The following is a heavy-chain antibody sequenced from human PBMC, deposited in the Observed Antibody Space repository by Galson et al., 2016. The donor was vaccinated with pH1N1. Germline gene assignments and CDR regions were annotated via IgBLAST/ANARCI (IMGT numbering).Heavy chain of an antibody. Sequence: TLSLTCTVSGGSISSGGYYWSWIRQHPGKGLEWIGYIYYSGSTYYNPSLKIRVTISVDTSKNQFSLKLSSVTAADTAVYYCARAFFYGDEGNYYFDYWGQGTLVTVSS. CDR1: GGSISSGGYY. J-gene: IGHJ4*02. CDR3: ARAFFYGDEGNYYFDY. V-gene: IGHV4-31*03. D-gene: IGHD4-17*01. CDR2: IYYSGST.